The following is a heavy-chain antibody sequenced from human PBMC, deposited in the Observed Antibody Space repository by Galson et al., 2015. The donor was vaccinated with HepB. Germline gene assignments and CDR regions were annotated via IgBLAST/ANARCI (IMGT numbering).Heavy chain of an antibody. Sequence: CAASGFTFSSYAMSWVRQAPGKGLEWVSSISSSSSYIYYAHSVKGRFTISRDNAKNSLYLQMNSLRAEDTAVYYCARDSDRSSGWYFNAFDSWGQGTLVTVSS. V-gene: IGHV3-21*01. J-gene: IGHJ4*02. CDR3: ARDSDRSSGWYFNAFDS. CDR2: ISSSSSYI. CDR1: GFTFSSYA. D-gene: IGHD6-19*01.